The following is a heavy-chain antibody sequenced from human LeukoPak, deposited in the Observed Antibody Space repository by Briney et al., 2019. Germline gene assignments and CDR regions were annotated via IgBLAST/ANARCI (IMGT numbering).Heavy chain of an antibody. CDR3: ASTRVYDYVWGSYRQNWFDP. J-gene: IGHJ5*02. Sequence: GGSLRLSCAASGFTFSSYSMNWVRQAPGKGLEWVSSISSSSSYIYYADSVKGRFTISRDNAKNSLYLQMNSLRAEDAAVYYCASTRVYDYVWGSYRQNWFDPWGQGTLVTVSS. CDR1: GFTFSSYS. D-gene: IGHD3-16*02. CDR2: ISSSSSYI. V-gene: IGHV3-21*01.